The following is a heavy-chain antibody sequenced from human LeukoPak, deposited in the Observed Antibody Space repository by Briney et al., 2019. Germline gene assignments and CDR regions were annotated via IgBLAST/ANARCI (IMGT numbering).Heavy chain of an antibody. D-gene: IGHD2-2*01. V-gene: IGHV3-30*02. CDR2: IRYDGSNK. J-gene: IGHJ1*01. CDR3: AKDEVVVVPAAGYFQH. CDR1: GFTFSSYG. Sequence: GGSLRLSCAASGFTFSSYGMHWVRQAPGKGLEWVAFIRYDGSNKYYADSVKGRFTISRDNSKNTLYLQMNSLRAEDTAVYYCAKDEVVVVPAAGYFQHWGQGTLVTASS.